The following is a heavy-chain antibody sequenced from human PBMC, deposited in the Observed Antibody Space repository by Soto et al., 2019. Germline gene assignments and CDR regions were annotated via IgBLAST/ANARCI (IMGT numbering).Heavy chain of an antibody. D-gene: IGHD2-2*01. V-gene: IGHV3-15*01. CDR2: VKSEAGGGTI. Sequence: EVQLVESGGGLVNPGGSLRLSCAASGITFTYAWMTWVRQAPGRGLEWVGRVKSEAGGGTIDYAAPVKGRFTITRDDSRSMLYLQMNSLKSEATAVYYCAHIGELPANDVFSTWGQGTVVTDSS. CDR3: AHIGELPANDVFST. CDR1: GITFTYAW. J-gene: IGHJ3*02.